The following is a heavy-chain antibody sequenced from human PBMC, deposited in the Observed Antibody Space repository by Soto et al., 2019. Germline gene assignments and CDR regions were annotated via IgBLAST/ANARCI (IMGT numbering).Heavy chain of an antibody. D-gene: IGHD3-22*01. CDR1: GFSFSSYG. J-gene: IGHJ4*02. CDR3: SKDTYYHDSSGYDVFDS. Sequence: PGGSLRLSCAASGFSFSSYGMHWVRQTPGKGLEWVAGISYDGRNKYYVEYKKGRITISRDNSKKTLDLQMNNLRAEDTAVYYCSKDTYYHDSSGYDVFDSWGQRTLVSVSS. CDR2: ISYDGRNK. V-gene: IGHV3-30*18.